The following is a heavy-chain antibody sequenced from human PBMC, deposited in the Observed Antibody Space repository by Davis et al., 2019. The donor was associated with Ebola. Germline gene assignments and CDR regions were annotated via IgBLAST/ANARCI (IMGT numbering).Heavy chain of an antibody. J-gene: IGHJ4*02. Sequence: GESLKISCAASGFTFNVYPMSWVRLTPGKGLEWLASLTGTGRTTVYANSVRGRFTISSDNSKNTVFLQMNRLGADDTAVYYCAKLGYCLGPSCYFDPSFDSWGQGTLVTVSS. CDR1: GFTFNVYP. CDR2: LTGTGRTT. D-gene: IGHD3-9*01. CDR3: AKLGYCLGPSCYFDPSFDS. V-gene: IGHV3-23*01.